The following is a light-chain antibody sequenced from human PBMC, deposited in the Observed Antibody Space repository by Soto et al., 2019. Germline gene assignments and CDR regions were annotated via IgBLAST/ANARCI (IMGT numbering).Light chain of an antibody. Sequence: QSALTQPASVSGSPGQSITISCTGTSSDVASYKLVSWYQHHPGKAPKLMIYEGSKRPSGVSNRFSGSMSGDTASLTISGLQAEDEADYYCCSYPSDTLFYVFGAGTKLTGL. J-gene: IGLJ1*01. CDR1: SSDVASYKL. V-gene: IGLV2-23*01. CDR2: EGS. CDR3: CSYPSDTLFYV.